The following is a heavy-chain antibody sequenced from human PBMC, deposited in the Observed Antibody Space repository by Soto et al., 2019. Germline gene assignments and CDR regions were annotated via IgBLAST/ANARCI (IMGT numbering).Heavy chain of an antibody. Sequence: PSVTLCLTCTVSGGSISSGSYYWSWIRQPPGKGLEWIGYIYYSGSTNYNPSLKSRVTISVDTSKNQFSLKLSSVTAADTAVYYCARKAAAGLNWFDPWGQGTLVTVSS. CDR3: ARKAAAGLNWFDP. V-gene: IGHV4-61*01. D-gene: IGHD6-13*01. CDR2: IYYSGST. CDR1: GGSISSGSYY. J-gene: IGHJ5*02.